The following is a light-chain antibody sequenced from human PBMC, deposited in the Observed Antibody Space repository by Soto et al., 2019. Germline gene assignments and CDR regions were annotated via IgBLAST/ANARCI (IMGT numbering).Light chain of an antibody. CDR3: QQSYSTPEST. J-gene: IGKJ2*01. CDR1: QSISSY. V-gene: IGKV1-39*01. CDR2: AAS. Sequence: DIQMTQSPSSLSASVGDTVTITCRASQSISSYLNWYQQKPGKAPKLLIYAASSLQSGVPSRFSGSGSGTDLTLTISSLQPEDFATYDCQQSYSTPESTFGQGTKLEIK.